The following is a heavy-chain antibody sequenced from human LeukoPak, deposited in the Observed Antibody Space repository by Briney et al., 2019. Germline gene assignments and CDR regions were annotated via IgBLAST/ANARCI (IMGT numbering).Heavy chain of an antibody. Sequence: GRSLRLSCAASGFTFSSYSMNWVRQAPGKGLEWVSYISSSSSTIYYADSVKGRFTISRDNAKNSLYLQMNSLRAEDTAVYYCARVGGYSSSWSYYYYYYGMDVWGQGTTVTVSS. CDR1: GFTFSSYS. CDR2: ISSSSSTI. CDR3: ARVGGYSSSWSYYYYYYGMDV. D-gene: IGHD6-13*01. J-gene: IGHJ6*02. V-gene: IGHV3-48*01.